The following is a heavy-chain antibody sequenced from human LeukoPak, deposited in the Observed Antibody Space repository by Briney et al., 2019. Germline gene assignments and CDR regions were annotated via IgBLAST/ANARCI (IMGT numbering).Heavy chain of an antibody. J-gene: IGHJ4*02. Sequence: PGGSLRLSCAASGFTFSSYSMNWVRQAPGRGLEWVSSISSSSNYIYYADSVKGRFTISRDNAKNSLYLQLKRLRAEDTAVYYCARGRSAFDYWGQGTLVTVSS. CDR1: GFTFSSYS. V-gene: IGHV3-21*01. CDR3: ARGRSAFDY. CDR2: ISSSSNYI.